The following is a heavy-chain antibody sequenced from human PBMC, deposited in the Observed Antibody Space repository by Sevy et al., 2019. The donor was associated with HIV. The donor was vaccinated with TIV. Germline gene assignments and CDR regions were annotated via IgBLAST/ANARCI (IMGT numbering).Heavy chain of an antibody. CDR1: GYTFTSYG. CDR3: AKTREGYSSSWYFDYGMDV. CDR2: ISAYNGNT. D-gene: IGHD6-13*01. J-gene: IGHJ6*02. V-gene: IGHV1-18*01. Sequence: ASVKVSCKASGYTFTSYGISWVRQAPGQGLEWMGWISAYNGNTNYAQKLQGRVTMTTDTSTSTAYMELRSLRSDDTAVYYCAKTREGYSSSWYFDYGMDVWGQGTTVTVSS.